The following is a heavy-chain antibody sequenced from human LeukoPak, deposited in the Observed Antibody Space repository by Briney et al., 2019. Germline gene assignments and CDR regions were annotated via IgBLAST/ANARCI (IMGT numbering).Heavy chain of an antibody. CDR3: ARHLSSSSWYLFDY. V-gene: IGHV4-59*08. Sequence: ETLSLTCTVSGGSIGFYYWSWIRQAPGKTLEWIGYVYYSGSTTYNPSLKSRLTMSVQTSKNQFSLRLSSVTAADTSVYYCARHLSSSSWYLFDYWGQGKLVTVSS. J-gene: IGHJ4*02. CDR1: GGSIGFYY. CDR2: VYYSGST. D-gene: IGHD6-13*01.